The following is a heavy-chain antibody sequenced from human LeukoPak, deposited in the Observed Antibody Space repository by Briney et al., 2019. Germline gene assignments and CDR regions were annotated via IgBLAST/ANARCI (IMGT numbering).Heavy chain of an antibody. CDR3: ARDAPAYGDYVGDQDY. Sequence: SETLSLTCTVSGGSISSYYWSWIRQPAGKGLEWIGRIYTSGSTNYNPSLKSRVTISVDKSKNQFSLKLSSVTAADTAVYYCARDAPAYGDYVGDQDYWGQGTLVTVSS. CDR1: GGSISSYY. J-gene: IGHJ4*02. D-gene: IGHD4-17*01. CDR2: IYTSGST. V-gene: IGHV4-4*07.